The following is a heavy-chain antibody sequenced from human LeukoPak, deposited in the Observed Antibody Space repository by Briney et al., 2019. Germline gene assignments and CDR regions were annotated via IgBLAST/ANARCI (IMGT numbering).Heavy chain of an antibody. Sequence: PSETLSLTCTVSGGSISSYYWSWIRQPAGKGLEWIGRIYTSGSTNYNPSLKRRVTISVDTSKNQFSLKLSSVAAADTAVYYCARDPLIQGWFDPWGQGTLVTVSS. V-gene: IGHV4-4*07. J-gene: IGHJ5*02. CDR1: GGSISSYY. D-gene: IGHD2-21*01. CDR2: IYTSGST. CDR3: ARDPLIQGWFDP.